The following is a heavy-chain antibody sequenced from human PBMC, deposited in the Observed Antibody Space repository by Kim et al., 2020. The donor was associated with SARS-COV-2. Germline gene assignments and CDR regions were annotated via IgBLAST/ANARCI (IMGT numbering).Heavy chain of an antibody. CDR3: AKYLFGYYYYGMDV. Sequence: KGRFSHSRDNSKNTLYLQMNSLSAEDTAVYYCAKYLFGYYYYGMDVWGQGTTVTVSS. J-gene: IGHJ6*02. V-gene: IGHV3-23*01. D-gene: IGHD3-10*02.